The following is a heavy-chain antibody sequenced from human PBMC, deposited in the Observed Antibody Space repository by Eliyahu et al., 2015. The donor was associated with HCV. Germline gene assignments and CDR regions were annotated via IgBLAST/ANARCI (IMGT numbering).Heavy chain of an antibody. Sequence: QVQLVESGGGLVKPGGSLRLSXXXXGFTFSDAYMSWIRQAPGRGLEWISYIGTDGSNIHYADSVKGRFIVSRDNAKRSLFLQMNSLRAEDAALYYCASSEYRGLAGFDRWGQGTLVTVSA. CDR1: GFTFSDAY. CDR3: ASSEYRGLAGFDR. J-gene: IGHJ5*02. V-gene: IGHV3-11*01. D-gene: IGHD5-18*01. CDR2: IGTDGSNI.